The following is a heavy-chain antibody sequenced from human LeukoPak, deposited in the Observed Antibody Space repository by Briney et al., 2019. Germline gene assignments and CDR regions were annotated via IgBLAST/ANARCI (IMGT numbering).Heavy chain of an antibody. D-gene: IGHD2-15*01. CDR2: INHSGST. V-gene: IGHV4-39*07. CDR3: ARGLSAIVY. CDR1: GGSISSGGYY. Sequence: SETLSLTCTVSGGSISSGGYYWSWIRQPPGKGLEWIGEINHSGSTNYNPSLKSRVTISVDTSKNQFSLKLSSVTAADTAVYYCARGLSAIVYWGQGTLVTVSS. J-gene: IGHJ4*02.